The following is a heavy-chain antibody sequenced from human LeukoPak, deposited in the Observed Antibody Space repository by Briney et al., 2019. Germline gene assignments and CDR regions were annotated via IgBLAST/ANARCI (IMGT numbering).Heavy chain of an antibody. J-gene: IGHJ4*02. CDR2: IHISGST. CDR1: GFTVTSTY. D-gene: IGHD2/OR15-2a*01. Sequence: GGSLRLSCAASGFTVTSTYITCVRQAPGKGLEWVSIIHISGSTYYADSVRGRFTISRDNSKNTVYLQMNSLRAEDTAVYYCARAVEYLPLDYWGQGTLVAVSS. V-gene: IGHV3-66*01. CDR3: ARAVEYLPLDY.